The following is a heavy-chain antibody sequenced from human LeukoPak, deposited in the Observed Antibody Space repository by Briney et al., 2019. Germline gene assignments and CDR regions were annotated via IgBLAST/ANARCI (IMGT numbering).Heavy chain of an antibody. CDR1: GFTFSSYS. V-gene: IGHV3-21*04. J-gene: IGHJ3*02. Sequence: GGSLRLSCAASGFTFSSYSMNWVRQAPGKGLEWVSSISSSSSYIYYADSVKGRSTISRDNSKNTVHLQMNNLRAEDTAMYFCARRLYIVRGAFDIWGQGTMVTVSS. CDR3: ARRLYIVRGAFDI. D-gene: IGHD2/OR15-2a*01. CDR2: ISSSSSYI.